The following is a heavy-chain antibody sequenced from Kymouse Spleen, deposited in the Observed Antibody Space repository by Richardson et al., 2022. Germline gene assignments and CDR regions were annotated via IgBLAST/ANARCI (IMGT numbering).Heavy chain of an antibody. CDR3: AKGEYSSSSDAFDI. J-gene: IGHJ3*02. CDR2: ISYDGSNK. CDR1: GFTFSSYG. D-gene: IGHD6-6*01. V-gene: IGHV3-30*18. Sequence: QVQLVESGGGVVQPGRSLRLSCAASGFTFSSYGMHWVRQAPGKGLEWVAVISYDGSNKYYADSVKGRFTISRDNSKNTLYLQMNSLRAEDTAVYYCAKGEYSSSSDAFDIWGQGTMVTVSS.